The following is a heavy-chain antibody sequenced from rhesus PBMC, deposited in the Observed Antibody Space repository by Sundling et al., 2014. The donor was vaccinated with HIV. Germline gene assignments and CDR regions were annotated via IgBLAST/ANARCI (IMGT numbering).Heavy chain of an antibody. J-gene: IGHJ4*01. V-gene: IGHV4-80*01. CDR3: AMPLVIDFDY. Sequence: QVLLQESGPGLVKPSETLSLTCTVSGVSISSYWWSWIHQPPGKGLEWIGEINGNSGSTNYNPSLKSRVTISTDTSKNHFSLKLSSVTAADTAVYYCAMPLVIDFDYWGQGVLVTVSS. CDR2: INGNSGST. CDR1: GVSISSYW. D-gene: IGHD2-21*01.